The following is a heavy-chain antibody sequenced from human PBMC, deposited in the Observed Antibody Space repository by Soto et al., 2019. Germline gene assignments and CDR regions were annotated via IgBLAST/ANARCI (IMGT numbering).Heavy chain of an antibody. V-gene: IGHV3-21*01. Sequence: EVQLVESGGGLVKPGGSLRLSCAASGFTFSSYSMNWVRQAPGKGLEWVSSISSSSGYIYYADSVKGRFTISRDNAKNSLYLQMNSLRAEDTAVYYCARVVVVPAAGIDYWGQGTLVTVSS. CDR1: GFTFSSYS. D-gene: IGHD2-2*01. J-gene: IGHJ4*02. CDR2: ISSSSGYI. CDR3: ARVVVVPAAGIDY.